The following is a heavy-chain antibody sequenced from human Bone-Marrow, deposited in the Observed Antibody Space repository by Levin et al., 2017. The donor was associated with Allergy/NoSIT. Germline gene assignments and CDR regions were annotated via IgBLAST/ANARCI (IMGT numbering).Heavy chain of an antibody. Sequence: GESLKISCEASGFLFRNYWMSWVRQTPGKGLEWVANIKQDSSETYYVDSLKGRFIISRDNAKNSFYLQMNSLRSEDTALYYCAGTATPYGSGGRMHVWGQGTTVIVSS. V-gene: IGHV3-7*01. CDR3: AGTATPYGSGGRMHV. J-gene: IGHJ6*02. D-gene: IGHD3-10*01. CDR2: IKQDSSET. CDR1: GFLFRNYW.